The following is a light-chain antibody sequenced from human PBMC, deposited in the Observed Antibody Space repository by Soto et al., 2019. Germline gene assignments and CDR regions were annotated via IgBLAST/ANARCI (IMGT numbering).Light chain of an antibody. Sequence: DIQLTQPPSTLSAFVGDRVTITCRASQTVTDWLAWYQQKPGKAPKLLIYDASSLQSGVPSRFSGSGSGTEFSLTISSLQPDDFATYYCQQYYRSCTFGQGTKVDIK. CDR2: DAS. CDR1: QTVTDW. V-gene: IGKV1-5*01. J-gene: IGKJ2*02. CDR3: QQYYRSCT.